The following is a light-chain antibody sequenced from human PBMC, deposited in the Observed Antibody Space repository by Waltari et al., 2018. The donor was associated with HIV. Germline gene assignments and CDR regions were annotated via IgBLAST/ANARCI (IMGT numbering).Light chain of an antibody. J-gene: IGLJ1*01. V-gene: IGLV2-11*01. CDR1: SRHVGGYTF. CDR3: CSYSGSGTLYV. CDR2: DVT. Sequence: QSALTQPRSVPGSPGQSVTISCTGTSRHVGGYTFVSWYQHHPGKAPKRVISDVTNRPSGVPDRFSGSKSGNTASLTISGLQAEDEADYYCCSYSGSGTLYVFGTGTEVTVL.